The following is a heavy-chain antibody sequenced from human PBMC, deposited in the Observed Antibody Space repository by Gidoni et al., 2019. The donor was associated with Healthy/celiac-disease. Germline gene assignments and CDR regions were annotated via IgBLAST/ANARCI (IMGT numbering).Heavy chain of an antibody. CDR2: IYSGGST. CDR3: ARDRMGTISYFDY. Sequence: EVQLVEPGGGLVQPGGSRRLSCSASGFTVSSNYLSWVRQAPGQGLEWVSFIYSGGSTYYADSVKGRFTISRDNSKNTLYLQLNSLRAEDTAVYYCARDRMGTISYFDYWGQGTLVTVSS. CDR1: GFTVSSNY. J-gene: IGHJ4*02. V-gene: IGHV3-66*01. D-gene: IGHD5-12*01.